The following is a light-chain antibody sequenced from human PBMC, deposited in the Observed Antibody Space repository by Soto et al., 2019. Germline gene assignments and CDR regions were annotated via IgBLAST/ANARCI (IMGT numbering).Light chain of an antibody. CDR1: QGVSGN. CDR2: GAS. CDR3: QQYNIWPPWT. J-gene: IGKJ1*01. V-gene: IGKV3-15*01. Sequence: EIVMTQSPGTLSVSPGERATLSCRASQGVSGNLAWYQQKPGQAPRLLIYGASTRATGIPARFSGSGSGTEFTLTISSLQSEDFAVYYCQQYNIWPPWTFGQGTKVAVK.